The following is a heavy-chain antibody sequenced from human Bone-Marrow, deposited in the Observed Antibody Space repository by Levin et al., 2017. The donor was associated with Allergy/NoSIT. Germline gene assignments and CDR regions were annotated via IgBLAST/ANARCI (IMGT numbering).Heavy chain of an antibody. CDR3: VRGGCSSTSCLDY. D-gene: IGHD2-2*01. J-gene: IGHJ4*02. V-gene: IGHV3-74*01. Sequence: GGSLRLSCAASGFTFRPYYMHWVRQAPGRGLAWVSNIHSDTTITNYADSVKGRFTISRDNAKNTLYLQMNNLRAEDTAVYYCVRGGCSSTSCLDYWGQGTLVTVSS. CDR2: IHSDTTIT. CDR1: GFTFRPYY.